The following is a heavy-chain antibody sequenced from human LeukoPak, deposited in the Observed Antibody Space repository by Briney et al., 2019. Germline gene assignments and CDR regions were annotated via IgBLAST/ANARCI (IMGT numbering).Heavy chain of an antibody. D-gene: IGHD6-13*01. V-gene: IGHV3-74*01. CDR2: INGHGNTT. J-gene: IGHJ4*01. CDR3: SRGREYISNWNPFDF. Sequence: GGSLRLSCAASGFTLSNYWMHWVRQVPGKGLVWVSSINGHGNTTKYADSVRGRFTISRDNAKNTLFLRMYSLRADDTAVYFCSRGREYISNWNPFDFWGHGTLVTVSS. CDR1: GFTLSNYW.